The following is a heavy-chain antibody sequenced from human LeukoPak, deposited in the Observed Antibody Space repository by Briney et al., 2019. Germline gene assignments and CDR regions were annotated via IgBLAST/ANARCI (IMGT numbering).Heavy chain of an antibody. CDR3: AKAPHYYGSGSYAYYYGMDV. Sequence: GGSLRLSCAASGFTFSSYGMHWVRQAPGKGLEWVAVISYDGSNKYYADSVKGRFTISRDNSKNTLYLQMNSLRAEDTGVYYCAKAPHYYGSGSYAYYYGMDVWGKGTTVTVSS. J-gene: IGHJ6*04. CDR1: GFTFSSYG. CDR2: ISYDGSNK. V-gene: IGHV3-30*18. D-gene: IGHD3-10*01.